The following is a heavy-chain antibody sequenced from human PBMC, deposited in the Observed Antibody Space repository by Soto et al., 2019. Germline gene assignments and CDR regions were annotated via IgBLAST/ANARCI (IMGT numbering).Heavy chain of an antibody. D-gene: IGHD3-16*02. Sequence: GGSLRLSCAASGFTFSNAWMSWVRQAPGKGQEWVGRIKSKTDGGTTDYAAPVKGRFTISRDDSKNTLYLQLNSLKTEDTAVYYCTTDPHVYYYFWGSYRPNDAIDIWGQGTMVTVSS. CDR3: TTDPHVYYYFWGSYRPNDAIDI. V-gene: IGHV3-15*01. J-gene: IGHJ3*02. CDR1: GFTFSNAW. CDR2: IKSKTDGGTT.